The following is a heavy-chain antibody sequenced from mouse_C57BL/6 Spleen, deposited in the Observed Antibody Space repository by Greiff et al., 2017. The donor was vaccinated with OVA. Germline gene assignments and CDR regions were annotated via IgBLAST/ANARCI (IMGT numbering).Heavy chain of an antibody. CDR2: IYPGDGDT. V-gene: IGHV1-82*01. CDR1: GYAFSSSW. D-gene: IGHD1-1*01. J-gene: IGHJ4*01. Sequence: QVQLQQSGPELVKPGASVKISCKASGYAFSSSWMNWVKQRPGKGLEWIGRIYPGDGDTNYNGKFTGKATLTADKSSSTAYMQLSSLTSEDSAVYFCANYGSSYHYAMDYWGQGTSVPVSS. CDR3: ANYGSSYHYAMDY.